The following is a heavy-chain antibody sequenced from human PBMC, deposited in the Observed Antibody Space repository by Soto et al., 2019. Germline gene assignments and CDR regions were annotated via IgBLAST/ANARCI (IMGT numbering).Heavy chain of an antibody. CDR1: GFTFSSYD. J-gene: IGHJ4*02. CDR3: ARDGHNYFDY. CDR2: ISSSGSSR. V-gene: IGHV3-48*03. Sequence: EVQLVESGGGLGQPGGSLRLSCAASGFTFSSYDLNWVRQAPGKGLEWVSYISSSGSSRYYADSVKGRFTISRDNVKNLLFLKMNSLRAEDTVVYYCARDGHNYFDYWGQGTLVTVSS.